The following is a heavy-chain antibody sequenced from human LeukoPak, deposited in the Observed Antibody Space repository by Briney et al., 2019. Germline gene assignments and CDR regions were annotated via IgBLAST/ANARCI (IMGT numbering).Heavy chain of an antibody. J-gene: IGHJ5*02. Sequence: SETLSPTCAVYGGSFSGYYWSWIRQPPGKGLEWIGEINHSGSTNYNPSLKSRVTISVDTSKNQFSLKLSSVTAADTAVYYCARVIPKGYCSSTSCYRWFDPWGQGTLVTVSS. CDR1: GGSFSGYY. CDR3: ARVIPKGYCSSTSCYRWFDP. CDR2: INHSGST. V-gene: IGHV4-34*01. D-gene: IGHD2-2*01.